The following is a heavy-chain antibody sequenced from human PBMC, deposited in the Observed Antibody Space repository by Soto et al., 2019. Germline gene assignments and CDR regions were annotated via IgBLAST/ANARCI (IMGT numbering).Heavy chain of an antibody. CDR3: ARSGSYYYYYYMDV. D-gene: IGHD3-3*01. Sequence: GGSLRLSCAASGFTFSSYSMNWVRQAPGKGLEWVSSISSSSSYIYYADSVKGRFTISRDNAKNSLYLQMNSLRAEDTAVYYCARSGSYYYYYYMDVWGKGTTVTVSS. J-gene: IGHJ6*03. CDR1: GFTFSSYS. V-gene: IGHV3-21*01. CDR2: ISSSSSYI.